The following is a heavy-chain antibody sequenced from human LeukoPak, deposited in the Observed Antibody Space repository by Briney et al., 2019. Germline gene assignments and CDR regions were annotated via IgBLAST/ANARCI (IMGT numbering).Heavy chain of an antibody. V-gene: IGHV4-31*03. J-gene: IGHJ3*02. D-gene: IGHD1-26*01. Sequence: KTSQTLSLTCTVSGGSISSGGYYWSWIRQHPGKGLEWIGHIYYSGSTYYNPSLKSRVTISVDTSKNQFSLKLSSVTAADTAVYYCASGSSEGGDAFDIWGQGTMVTVSS. CDR3: ASGSSEGGDAFDI. CDR2: IYYSGST. CDR1: GGSISSGGYY.